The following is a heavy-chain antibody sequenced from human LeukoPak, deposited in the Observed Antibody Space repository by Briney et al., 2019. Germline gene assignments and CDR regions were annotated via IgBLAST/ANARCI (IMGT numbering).Heavy chain of an antibody. Sequence: GGSLRLSCAASGFTFSNAWMSWVRQAPGKGLEWVGRIKTKADGGSTDYAAPVKGRSTISRDDSKNTLYLQMNILKTEDTAVYYCRASFDYWGQGILVTVSS. V-gene: IGHV3-15*01. CDR2: IKTKADGGST. CDR1: GFTFSNAW. J-gene: IGHJ4*02. CDR3: RASFDY.